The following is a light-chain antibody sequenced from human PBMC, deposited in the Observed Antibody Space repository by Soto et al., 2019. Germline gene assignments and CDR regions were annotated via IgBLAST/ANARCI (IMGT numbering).Light chain of an antibody. CDR1: QGISSY. J-gene: IGKJ1*01. CDR3: QQLNSYPRT. Sequence: DIQLTQSPSFLSASVGDRVTITCRASQGISSYLAWYQQKPGKAPKLLIYAASTLQSGVPSRFSGSGSGTEFTLTISSLQPEDFATYYCQQLNSYPRTFGQGTKAEIQ. V-gene: IGKV1-9*01. CDR2: AAS.